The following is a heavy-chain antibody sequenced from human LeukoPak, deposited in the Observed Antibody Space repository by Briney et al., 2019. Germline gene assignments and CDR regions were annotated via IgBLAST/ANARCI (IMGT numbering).Heavy chain of an antibody. D-gene: IGHD1-14*01. CDR3: GRDSRYSIDS. J-gene: IGHJ4*02. CDR2: IVSYESTT. Sequence: GGSLRLSCAASGFTFSTYWMHWVRRAPGKGLVWVSRIVSYESTTTYADSVKGRFTISRDNAKNTLYLQMNSLRAEDTAVYYCGRDSRYSIDSWGQGTLATVSS. V-gene: IGHV3-74*01. CDR1: GFTFSTYW.